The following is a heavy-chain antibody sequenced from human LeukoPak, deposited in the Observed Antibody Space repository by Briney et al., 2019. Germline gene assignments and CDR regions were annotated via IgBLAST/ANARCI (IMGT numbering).Heavy chain of an antibody. D-gene: IGHD3-22*01. CDR3: AKDRYYYDSSGYLGRKEDNWFDP. J-gene: IGHJ5*02. Sequence: GRSLRLSCAASGFTFSSYGMHWVRQAPGKGLEWVAVISYDGSNKYYADSVKGRFTISRDNSKNTLYLQMNSLRAEDTAVYYCAKDRYYYDSSGYLGRKEDNWFDPWGQGTLVTVSS. V-gene: IGHV3-30*18. CDR1: GFTFSSYG. CDR2: ISYDGSNK.